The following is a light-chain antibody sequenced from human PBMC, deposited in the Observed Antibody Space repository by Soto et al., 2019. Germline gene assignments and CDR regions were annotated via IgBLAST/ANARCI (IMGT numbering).Light chain of an antibody. Sequence: QSVLTQPPSASGTPGQRVTISCSGSSSNIGSKYVYWYQQLPGTAPKLLMYMNNQRPSGVPDRFSGSKSGTSASLAISGLRSEDEADYYCAAWDAGVSGPAFGGGTQLTVL. V-gene: IGLV1-47*01. CDR1: SSNIGSKY. CDR3: AAWDAGVSGPA. CDR2: MNN. J-gene: IGLJ2*01.